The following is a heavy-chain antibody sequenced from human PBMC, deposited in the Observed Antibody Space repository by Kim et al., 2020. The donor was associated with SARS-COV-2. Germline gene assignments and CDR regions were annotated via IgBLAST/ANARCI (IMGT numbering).Heavy chain of an antibody. V-gene: IGHV1-46*01. Sequence: ASVKVSCKASGYTFTSYYMHWVRQAPGQGLEWMGIINPSGGSTSYAQKFQGRVTMTRDTSTSTVYMELSSLRSEDTAVYYCAREAHDYDSSGYYYSSDYWGQGTLVTVSS. J-gene: IGHJ4*02. CDR2: INPSGGST. D-gene: IGHD3-22*01. CDR1: GYTFTSYY. CDR3: AREAHDYDSSGYYYSSDY.